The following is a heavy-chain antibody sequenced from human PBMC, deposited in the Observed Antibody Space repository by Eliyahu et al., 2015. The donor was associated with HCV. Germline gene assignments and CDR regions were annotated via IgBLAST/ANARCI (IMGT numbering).Heavy chain of an antibody. J-gene: IGHJ5*02. D-gene: IGHD3-10*01. CDR1: GGSFSGYY. V-gene: IGHV4-34*01. CDR3: ARGHYLSYYYGSGCWFDP. CDR2: INHSGST. Sequence: QVQLQQWGAGLLKPSETLSLTCAVYGGSFSGYYWSWIRQPPGKGLEWIGEINHSGSTNYNPSLKSRVTISVDTSKNQFSLKLSSVTAADTAVYYCARGHYLSYYYGSGCWFDPWGQGTLVTVSS.